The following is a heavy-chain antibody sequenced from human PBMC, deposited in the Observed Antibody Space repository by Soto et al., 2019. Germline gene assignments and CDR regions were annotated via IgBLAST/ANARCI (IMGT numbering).Heavy chain of an antibody. J-gene: IGHJ4*02. CDR1: GGSISSYY. CDR3: ARGPGYDSSGPSLFDY. V-gene: IGHV4-59*01. Sequence: SETLSLTCTVSGGSISSYYWSWIRQPPGKGLEWIGYIYYSGSTNYNPSLKSRVTISVDTSKNQFSLKLSSVTAADTAVYYCARGPGYDSSGPSLFDYWGQGTLVTVSS. CDR2: IYYSGST. D-gene: IGHD3-22*01.